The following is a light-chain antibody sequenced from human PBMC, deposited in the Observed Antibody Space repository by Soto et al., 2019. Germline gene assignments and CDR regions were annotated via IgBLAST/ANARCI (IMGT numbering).Light chain of an antibody. CDR2: EVS. Sequence: QSVLTQPASVSGSPGQSITISCTGTSSDVDVYNYVSWYQHHPGKAPKVVIYEVSNRPSGVSNRFSASKSGNTASLTISGLQAEDEADYYSASYTAINTWVFGGGTKLTVL. CDR1: SSDVDVYNY. V-gene: IGLV2-14*01. CDR3: ASYTAINTWV. J-gene: IGLJ3*02.